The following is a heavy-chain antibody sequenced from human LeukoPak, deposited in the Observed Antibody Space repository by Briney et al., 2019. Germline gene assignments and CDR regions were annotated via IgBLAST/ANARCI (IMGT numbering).Heavy chain of an antibody. J-gene: IGHJ4*02. CDR3: ARDRGYSYGRLAVPPGDY. Sequence: GASVKVSCKASGYTFTSYGISWVRQAPGQGLEWTGWISAYNGNTNYAQKLQGRVTMTTDTSTSTAYMELRSLRSDDTAVYYCARDRGYSYGRLAVPPGDYWGQGTLVTVSS. CDR2: ISAYNGNT. CDR1: GYTFTSYG. V-gene: IGHV1-18*01. D-gene: IGHD5-18*01.